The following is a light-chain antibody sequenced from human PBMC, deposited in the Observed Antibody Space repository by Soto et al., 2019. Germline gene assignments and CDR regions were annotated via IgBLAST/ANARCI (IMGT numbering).Light chain of an antibody. CDR3: CSYTRSGTLI. Sequence: QSVLTQPASVSGSPGQSITISCVGTSGDIGDYNYVSWYQQHPGKVTKVIIYDVSDRPSGVSYSFSGTKSGNTASLTFSGLQAEDEADYYCCSYTRSGTLIFGTGTKVTVL. CDR1: SGDIGDYNY. CDR2: DVS. J-gene: IGLJ1*01. V-gene: IGLV2-14*01.